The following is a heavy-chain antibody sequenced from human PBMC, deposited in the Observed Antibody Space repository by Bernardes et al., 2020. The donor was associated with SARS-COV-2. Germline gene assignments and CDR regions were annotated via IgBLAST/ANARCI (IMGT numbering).Heavy chain of an antibody. J-gene: IGHJ4*02. CDR3: SSFDNIGSYLNY. CDR1: GFTFSNHW. V-gene: IGHV3-7*01. Sequence: GGSLRLSCAGTGFTFSNHWLTWVRQAPGKGLEWVAHINQGGSEKDYVDSVRGRFTISRDNAKNSLYLQMSGLRAEDTAVYYCSSFDNIGSYLNYWGQGALVTVSS. CDR2: INQGGSEK. D-gene: IGHD3-9*01.